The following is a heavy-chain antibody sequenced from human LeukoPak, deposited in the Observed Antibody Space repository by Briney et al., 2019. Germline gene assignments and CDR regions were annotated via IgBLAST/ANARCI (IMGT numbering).Heavy chain of an antibody. V-gene: IGHV3-23*01. Sequence: GRSLRLPRAASGFTFSSYAMSWVRQAPGKGLEWVSAISGSGGSTYYADSVKGRFTISRDNSKNTLYLQMNSLRAEDTAVYYCAKAIWMTTVTPDYWGQGTLVTVSS. CDR3: AKAIWMTTVTPDY. J-gene: IGHJ4*02. D-gene: IGHD4-11*01. CDR2: ISGSGGST. CDR1: GFTFSSYA.